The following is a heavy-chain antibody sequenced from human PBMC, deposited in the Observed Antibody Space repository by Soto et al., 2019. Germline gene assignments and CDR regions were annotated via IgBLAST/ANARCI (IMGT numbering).Heavy chain of an antibody. CDR2: FSLSGTT. J-gene: IGHJ4*02. CDR3: ARTTAVPNTLRSRYFFDY. Sequence: QVQLQESGPGLMKPSETLSLTCTVSGASITGSSYWSWIRQPAGKGLEWIGRFSLSGTTNYNPSLRSRVTMSADVSKNRFSLRLSSVTTADTALYYCARTTAVPNTLRSRYFFDYWGQGTLVTVSS. V-gene: IGHV4-4*07. CDR1: GASITGSSY. D-gene: IGHD4-17*01.